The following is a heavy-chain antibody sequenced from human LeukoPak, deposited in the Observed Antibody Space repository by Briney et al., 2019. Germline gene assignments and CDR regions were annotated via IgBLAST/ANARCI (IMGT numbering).Heavy chain of an antibody. D-gene: IGHD3-22*01. CDR2: INHSGST. J-gene: IGHJ4*02. Sequence: SETLSLTCAVYGGSFSGYYWSWIRQPPGKGLEWIGEINHSGSTNYNPSLKSRVTISVDTSKNQFSLKLSSVTAADTAVYYCAREYYYDSGRGNYFDYWGQGTLVTVSS. CDR3: AREYYYDSGRGNYFDY. CDR1: GGSFSGYY. V-gene: IGHV4-34*01.